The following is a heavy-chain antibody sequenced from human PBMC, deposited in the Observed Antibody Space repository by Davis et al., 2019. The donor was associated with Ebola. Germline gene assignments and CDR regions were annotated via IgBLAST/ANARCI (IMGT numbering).Heavy chain of an antibody. CDR1: GFTFSSYW. J-gene: IGHJ6*02. CDR2: IKQDGSEK. V-gene: IGHV3-7*01. Sequence: GGSLRLSCAASGFTFSSYWMSWVRQAPGKGLEWVANIKQDGSEKYYVDSVKGRFTISRDNAKNSLYLQMNSLRAEDTAVYYCARDSLMVYATRYYYYYYGMDVWGQGTTVTVSS. D-gene: IGHD2-8*01. CDR3: ARDSLMVYATRYYYYYYGMDV.